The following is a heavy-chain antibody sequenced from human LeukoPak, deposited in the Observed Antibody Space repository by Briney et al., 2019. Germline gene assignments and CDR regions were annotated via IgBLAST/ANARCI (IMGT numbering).Heavy chain of an antibody. V-gene: IGHV3-13*01. CDR2: IGTAGDT. J-gene: IGHJ3*02. D-gene: IGHD6-25*01. CDR3: ARASGIRDAFDI. CDR1: GFTFSSYD. Sequence: GGSLRLSCAASGFTFSSYDMHWVRQATGKGLEWVSAIGTAGDTYYPGSVKGRFTISRENAKNSLYLQMNSLRAGDTAVYYCARASGIRDAFDIWGQGTMVTVSS.